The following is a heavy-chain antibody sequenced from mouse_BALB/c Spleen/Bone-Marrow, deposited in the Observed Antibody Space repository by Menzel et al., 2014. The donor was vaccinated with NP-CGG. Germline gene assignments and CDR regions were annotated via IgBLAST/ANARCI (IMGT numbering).Heavy chain of an antibody. CDR1: GYTFSSYW. CDR2: ILPGSGSA. J-gene: IGHJ3*01. Sequence: QVQLQQSGVELMKPGASVKISCKATGYTFSSYWIEWVKQRPGHGLEWIGEILPGSGSANYNEEFKGKATFTADTSSNTAYMQLSSLTSEDSAVYYCARGYDGFAYWGQGTLVTVSA. V-gene: IGHV1-9*01. CDR3: ARGYDGFAY. D-gene: IGHD2-2*01.